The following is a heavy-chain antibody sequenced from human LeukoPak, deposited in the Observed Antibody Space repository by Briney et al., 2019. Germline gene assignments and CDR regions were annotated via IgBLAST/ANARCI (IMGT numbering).Heavy chain of an antibody. V-gene: IGHV3-30*18. D-gene: IGHD3-9*01. CDR2: ISYDGSNK. CDR1: GFTFSSYG. J-gene: IGHJ3*02. CDR3: AKGGRYFDWLYYAFDI. Sequence: GRSLRLSCAASGFTFSSYGMHWVRQAPGKGLEWVAVISYDGSNKYYADSVKGRFTISRDNSKNTLYLQMNSLRAEDTAVYYCAKGGRYFDWLYYAFDIWGQGTMVTVSS.